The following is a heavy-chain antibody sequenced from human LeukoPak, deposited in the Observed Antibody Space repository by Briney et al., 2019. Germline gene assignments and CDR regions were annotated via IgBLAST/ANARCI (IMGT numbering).Heavy chain of an antibody. V-gene: IGHV1-69*13. D-gene: IGHD3-3*01. J-gene: IGHJ6*02. CDR3: ASSGVVSTNYYVMDV. Sequence: SVKVSCKASGGIFSSCAISWVRQAPGQGLEWMGGIIPIFGTTNYAQKFQGRVTITADESTSTVYMELSSLRSEDTATYYCASSGVVSTNYYVMDVWGQGTTVTVSS. CDR2: IIPIFGTT. CDR1: GGIFSSCA.